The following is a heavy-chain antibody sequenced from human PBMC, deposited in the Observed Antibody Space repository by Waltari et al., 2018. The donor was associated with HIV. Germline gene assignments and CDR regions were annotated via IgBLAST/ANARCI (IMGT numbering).Heavy chain of an antibody. J-gene: IGHJ6*02. V-gene: IGHV3-30*04. D-gene: IGHD6-25*01. CDR3: ARVRVRAAGMDV. CDR1: GFTINSYA. Sequence: QVQLVESGGGVVQPGGSLRLSCAASGFTINSYAMHWVRQAPGRCLEWVAVISYDGNNQYYADSVKGRFTISRDTPKNTLYLQMNSLRVEDTAVFYCARVRVRAAGMDVWGQGTTVTVSS. CDR2: ISYDGNNQ.